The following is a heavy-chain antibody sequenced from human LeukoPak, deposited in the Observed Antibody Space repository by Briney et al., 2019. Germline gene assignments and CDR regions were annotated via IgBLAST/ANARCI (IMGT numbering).Heavy chain of an antibody. J-gene: IGHJ4*02. CDR2: INHSGST. CDR1: GGSFSGYY. Sequence: PSETLSLTCAVYGGSFSGYYWSWIRQPPGKGLEWIAEINHSGSTKYNPSLKSRVSISVDTSKNQFSLKVTSVTAADTAVYYCARGLRQWQLTYYFDYWGQGTPVTVSS. CDR3: ARGLRQWQLTYYFDY. V-gene: IGHV4-34*01. D-gene: IGHD6-19*01.